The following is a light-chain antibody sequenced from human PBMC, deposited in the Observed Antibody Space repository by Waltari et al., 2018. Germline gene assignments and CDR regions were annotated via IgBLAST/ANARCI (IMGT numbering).Light chain of an antibody. Sequence: SDELTQPPSVSVSPGQTAWITCSGDVLPKQYAYWFQQKPDQAPILIMSKDTERPSGIPGRFSGTSSGTTVTLAISGVRGEDEADYYCQSSDSSGTLGVFGGGTKLTVL. CDR3: QSSDSSGTLGV. CDR2: KDT. V-gene: IGLV3-25*03. J-gene: IGLJ2*01. CDR1: VLPKQY.